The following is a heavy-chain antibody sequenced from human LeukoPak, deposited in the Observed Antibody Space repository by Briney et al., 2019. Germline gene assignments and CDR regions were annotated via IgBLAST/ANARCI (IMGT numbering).Heavy chain of an antibody. Sequence: SGTLSLTCAVSGGSISSSYWWSWVRQPPGKGLEWIGEIFHSGSTSYNPSLKSRVTISVDKSRNQFSLKLTSVTAADTAVYFCARDQRGIATAASYWFDPWGQGTLVTVSS. CDR3: ARDQRGIATAASYWFDP. D-gene: IGHD6-13*01. J-gene: IGHJ5*02. CDR2: IFHSGST. V-gene: IGHV4-4*02. CDR1: GGSISSSYW.